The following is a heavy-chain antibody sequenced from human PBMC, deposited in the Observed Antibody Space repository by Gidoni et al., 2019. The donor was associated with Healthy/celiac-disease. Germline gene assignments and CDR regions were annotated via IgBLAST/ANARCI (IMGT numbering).Heavy chain of an antibody. CDR2: ISYDGRNK. V-gene: IGHV3-30*18. CDR1: GFPFSSYG. D-gene: IGHD3-3*01. J-gene: IGHJ5*02. Sequence: QVQLVESGGGVVQPGGSLSLSWAASGFPFSSYGMHWVRQAPGKGLEWVAVISYDGRNKYYADSVKGRFTISRDNSKNTLYLQMNSLRAEDTAVYYCAKDSTIFGVTAAVDPWGQGALVTVSS. CDR3: AKDSTIFGVTAAVDP.